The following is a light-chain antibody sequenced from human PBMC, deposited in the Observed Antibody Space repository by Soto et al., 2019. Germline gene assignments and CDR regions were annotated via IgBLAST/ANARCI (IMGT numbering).Light chain of an antibody. Sequence: EIVLTQSPATLSLSPGERATLSCRASHSVGTYLAWYQQKAGQAPRLLIYDASNRATGIPARFSGSGSGTDFTLTISSLEPEDFAVYYCQQQSFTFGPGTKVDI. CDR2: DAS. CDR3: QQQSFT. CDR1: HSVGTY. V-gene: IGKV3-11*01. J-gene: IGKJ3*01.